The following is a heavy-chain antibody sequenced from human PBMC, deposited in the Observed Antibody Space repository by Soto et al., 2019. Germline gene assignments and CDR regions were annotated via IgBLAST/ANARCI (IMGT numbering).Heavy chain of an antibody. Sequence: PGGSLRLSCAASGFTFDDYAMHWVRQAPGKGLEWVSGISWNSGSIGYADSVKGRFTISRDNAKNSLYLQMNSLRAEDTALYYCAKVRRTAYSSGWYDFDYWGQGTLVTVSS. D-gene: IGHD6-19*01. CDR2: ISWNSGSI. CDR3: AKVRRTAYSSGWYDFDY. J-gene: IGHJ4*02. CDR1: GFTFDDYA. V-gene: IGHV3-9*01.